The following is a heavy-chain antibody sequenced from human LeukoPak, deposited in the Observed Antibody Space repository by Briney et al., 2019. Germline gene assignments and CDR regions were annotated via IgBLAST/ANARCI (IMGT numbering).Heavy chain of an antibody. V-gene: IGHV3-23*01. CDR1: GFTFSDAW. CDR2: ISGSGGST. Sequence: PGGSLRLSCAASGFTFSDAWMSWVRQAPGKGLEWVSAISGSGGSTYYADSVKGRFTISRDNSKNTLYLQMNSLRAEDTAVYYCAKDLIGSGSYGRSSYWGQGTLVTVSS. D-gene: IGHD3-10*01. CDR3: AKDLIGSGSYGRSSY. J-gene: IGHJ4*02.